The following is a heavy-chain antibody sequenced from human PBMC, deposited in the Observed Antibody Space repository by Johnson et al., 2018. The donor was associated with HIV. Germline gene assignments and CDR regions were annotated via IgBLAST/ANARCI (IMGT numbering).Heavy chain of an antibody. V-gene: IGHV3-30*02. CDR2: IRYDGSNK. J-gene: IGHJ3*02. D-gene: IGHD7-27*01. CDR1: GFTFSGSA. Sequence: VQLVESGGGLVQPGGSLRLSCAASGFTFSGSAIHWVRQAPGNGLEWAAFIRYDGSNKFFADSVKGRFTISRDNSKNTLYLQMNSLRAEDTAVYYCVKDQTWGKEEGAYDIWGQGTMVTVSS. CDR3: VKDQTWGKEEGAYDI.